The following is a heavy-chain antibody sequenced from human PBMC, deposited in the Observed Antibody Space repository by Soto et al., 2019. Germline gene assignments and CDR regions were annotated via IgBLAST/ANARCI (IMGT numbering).Heavy chain of an antibody. CDR2: IYHSGST. Sequence: QLQLQESGSGLVKPSQTLSLTCAVSGGSISSGGYSWSWIRQPPGKGLEWIGYIYHSGSTYYNPSLKSRVTISVDRSKNRLSLKLTSGSAADTAVYYCARASSTVTPLDYWSQATLVAVSS. CDR1: GGSISSGGYS. CDR3: ARASSTVTPLDY. V-gene: IGHV4-30-2*01. D-gene: IGHD4-17*01. J-gene: IGHJ4*02.